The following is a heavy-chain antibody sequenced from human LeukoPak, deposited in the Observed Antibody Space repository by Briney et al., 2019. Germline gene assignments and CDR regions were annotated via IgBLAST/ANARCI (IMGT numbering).Heavy chain of an antibody. CDR1: GYTFTSYY. J-gene: IGHJ3*02. V-gene: IGHV1-46*01. CDR3: ASALEFTDAFDI. CDR2: INPSGGST. D-gene: IGHD3-10*01. Sequence: ASVKVSCKASGYTFTSYYMHWVRQAPGQGLEWMGIINPSGGSTSYAQKFQGRVTMTRDTSTSTVYMELSSLRSEDTAVYYCASALEFTDAFDIWGQGTMVTVSS.